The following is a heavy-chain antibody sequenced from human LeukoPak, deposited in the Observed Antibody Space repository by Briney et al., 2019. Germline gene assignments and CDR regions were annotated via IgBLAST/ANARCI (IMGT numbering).Heavy chain of an antibody. CDR3: ARDPVGFGGSYYFDY. D-gene: IGHD3-10*01. J-gene: IGHJ4*02. V-gene: IGHV1-46*01. CDR1: GYIFTSHH. CDR2: INPSGGST. Sequence: ASVKASCKASGYIFTSHHMHWVRQAPGQGLEWMGMINPSGGSTRYAQKFQGRVTMTRDTSTSTVYMELSSLRSEDTAVYYCARDPVGFGGSYYFDYWGQGTLVTVSS.